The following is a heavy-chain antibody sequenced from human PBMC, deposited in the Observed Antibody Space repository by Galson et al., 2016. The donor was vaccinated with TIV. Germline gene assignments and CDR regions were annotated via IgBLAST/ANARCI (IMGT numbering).Heavy chain of an antibody. J-gene: IGHJ6*02. CDR3: ASGVVAHTYYFYGMDV. Sequence: SLRLSCAASGFTFSSFGMHWVRQAPGKGLEWVALIRYDGSRRYYADSVKGRFTISRDDSKNTLYLQMNGLRRDDSAVYYFASGVVAHTYYFYGMDVWGQGTTVTVSS. D-gene: IGHD2-15*01. CDR1: GFTFSSFG. CDR2: IRYDGSRR. V-gene: IGHV3-30*02.